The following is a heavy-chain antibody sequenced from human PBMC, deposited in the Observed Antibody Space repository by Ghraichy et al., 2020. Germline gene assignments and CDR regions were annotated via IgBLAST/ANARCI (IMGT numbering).Heavy chain of an antibody. J-gene: IGHJ4*02. CDR3: TSMTAVTAYY. CDR2: ISSSGTAV. Sequence: GESLNISCAASGFTFNNCNMNWVRQTPGKGLEWISYISSSGTAVYYADSVNGRFTISRDNAKNSLFLQMNSLSDEDTAVYYCTSMTAVTAYYWGQGTLVTVSS. D-gene: IGHD4-17*01. CDR1: GFTFNNCN. V-gene: IGHV3-48*02.